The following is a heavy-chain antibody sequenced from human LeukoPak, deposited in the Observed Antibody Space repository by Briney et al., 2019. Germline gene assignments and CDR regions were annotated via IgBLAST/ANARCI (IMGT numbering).Heavy chain of an antibody. Sequence: SETLSLTCTVSGYSISSGYYWGWIRQPPGKGLEWIGSIYHSGSTYYNPSLKSRVTISVDTSKNQFSLKLSTATAADTAVYYCARYNWNLSVFDYWGQGTLVTVSS. CDR2: IYHSGST. V-gene: IGHV4-38-2*02. D-gene: IGHD1-7*01. CDR3: ARYNWNLSVFDY. J-gene: IGHJ4*02. CDR1: GYSISSGYY.